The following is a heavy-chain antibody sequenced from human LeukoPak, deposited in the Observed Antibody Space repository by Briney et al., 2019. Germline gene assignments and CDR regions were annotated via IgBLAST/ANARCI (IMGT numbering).Heavy chain of an antibody. D-gene: IGHD4-17*01. CDR2: IYYSGST. CDR3: ARDPHGDYQFDY. V-gene: IGHV4-39*07. J-gene: IGHJ4*02. Sequence: SETLSLTCTVSGGSISSSSYYWGWIRQPPGKGLEWIGCIYYSGSTYYNPSLRSRVTISVDTSKNQFSLKLSSVTAADTAVYYCARDPHGDYQFDYWGQGTLVTVSS. CDR1: GGSISSSSYY.